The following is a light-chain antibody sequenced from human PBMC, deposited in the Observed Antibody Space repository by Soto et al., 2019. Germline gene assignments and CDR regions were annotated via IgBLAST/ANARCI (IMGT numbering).Light chain of an antibody. J-gene: IGKJ4*01. V-gene: IGKV1-33*01. CDR1: QDISNL. CDR3: QQYDKQPVT. Sequence: DIQLTQSLSSLSASVGDRVTITCQASQDISNLLNWYHQKPGKAPQLLIYDVSNMQTGVASRFSGSGSGTDFTFTINSLQPEDIATFYCQQYDKQPVTFGGGTKVDI. CDR2: DVS.